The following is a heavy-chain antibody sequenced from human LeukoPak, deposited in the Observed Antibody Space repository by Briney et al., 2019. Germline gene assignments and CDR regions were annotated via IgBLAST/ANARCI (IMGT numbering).Heavy chain of an antibody. CDR1: GYSFTSYW. V-gene: IGHV5-51*01. Sequence: GESLKISCKGSGYSFTSYWIGWVRQMPGKGLEWMGIIYPGDSDTRYSPSFQGQVTISADKSISTAYLQWSSLKASDTAMYYCARRLCGGGSCSDAFDIWGQGTMVTVSS. CDR3: ARRLCGGGSCSDAFDI. J-gene: IGHJ3*02. D-gene: IGHD2-15*01. CDR2: IYPGDSDT.